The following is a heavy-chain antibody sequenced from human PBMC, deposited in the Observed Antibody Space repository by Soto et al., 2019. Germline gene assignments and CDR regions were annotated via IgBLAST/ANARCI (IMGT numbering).Heavy chain of an antibody. J-gene: IGHJ4*02. CDR2: MSISGEKT. CDR1: GFIFSDHS. V-gene: IGHV3-23*01. D-gene: IGHD3-10*01. Sequence: PGGSLRLSSAACGFIFSDHSIAWFRQTPEKGLQWVSGMSISGEKTFYADSVNGRFTVSRDSSKNTVYLQMNSLRVEDTAVYYCARWSGNGDLWGQGTLVTVSS. CDR3: ARWSGNGDL.